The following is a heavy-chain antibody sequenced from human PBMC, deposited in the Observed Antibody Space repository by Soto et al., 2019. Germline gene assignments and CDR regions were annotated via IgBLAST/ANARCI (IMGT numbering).Heavy chain of an antibody. CDR3: ARWMRGDYDFWSGYWLTDAFDI. Sequence: SETLSLTCTVSGGSISSSSYYWCWIRHPPGKGLEWIGSIYYSGSTYYNPSLKSRVTISVDTSKNQFSLKLSSVTAADTAVYYCARWMRGDYDFWSGYWLTDAFDIWGQGTMVTVSS. CDR2: IYYSGST. V-gene: IGHV4-39*01. J-gene: IGHJ3*02. D-gene: IGHD3-3*01. CDR1: GGSISSSSYY.